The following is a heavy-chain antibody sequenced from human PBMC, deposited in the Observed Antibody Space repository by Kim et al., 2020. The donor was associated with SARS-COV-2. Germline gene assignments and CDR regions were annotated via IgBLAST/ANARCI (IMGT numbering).Heavy chain of an antibody. D-gene: IGHD1-26*01. CDR1: GYIFSGYY. J-gene: IGHJ4*02. CDR3: ARERISGTYKFYVY. CDR2: INPHDGGT. Sequence: ASVKVSCKASGYIFSGYYIHWVRQAPGQGLEWMGWINPHDGGTNYAQKFQGRVTMTRDTSISTAYMELSSLRSDDTAVYYCARERISGTYKFYVYWGQGTLVTVSS. V-gene: IGHV1-2*02.